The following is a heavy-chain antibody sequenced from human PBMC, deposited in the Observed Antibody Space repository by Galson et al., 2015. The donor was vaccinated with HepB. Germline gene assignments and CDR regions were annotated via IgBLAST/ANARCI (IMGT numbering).Heavy chain of an antibody. Sequence: SLRLSCAASGFSFSDYAMHWVRQAPGKGLGWVAVISYDGGNKYYAGSVKGRFTISRDNSKNTLYLQMNSLRAEDTALYYCAKDPYLYSALAGTMAGFDYWGQGTLVTISS. CDR2: ISYDGGNK. CDR1: GFSFSDYA. CDR3: AKDPYLYSALAGTMAGFDY. D-gene: IGHD6-19*01. V-gene: IGHV3-30*04. J-gene: IGHJ4*02.